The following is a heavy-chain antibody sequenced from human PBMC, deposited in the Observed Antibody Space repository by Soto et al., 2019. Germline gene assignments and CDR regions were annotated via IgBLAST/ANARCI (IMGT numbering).Heavy chain of an antibody. CDR1: GGSISSYY. CDR3: ARACSTNSCYDVFDY. D-gene: IGHD2-2*01. CDR2: IYTSGST. V-gene: IGHV4-4*07. J-gene: IGHJ4*02. Sequence: SETLSLTCTVSGGSISSYYWSWIRQPAGKGLEWIGRIYTSGSTNYNPSLKSRVTMSVDTSKNQFSLKLSSVTAADTAVYYCARACSTNSCYDVFDYWGQGTLVTVSS.